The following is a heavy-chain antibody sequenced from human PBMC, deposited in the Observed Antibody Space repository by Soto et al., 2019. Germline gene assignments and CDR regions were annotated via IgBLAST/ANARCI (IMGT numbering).Heavy chain of an antibody. V-gene: IGHV5-51*01. J-gene: IGHJ6*02. CDR2: IYPGDSDT. CDR3: AASIFYYGMDV. Sequence: GESLKISCKGSGYSFPTHWIGWVRQMPGKGLEWMGIIYPGDSDTKYNPSFQGQVTISADKSITTTYLQWSSLKASDTAIYYCAASIFYYGMDVWGQGTTVTVSS. CDR1: GYSFPTHW.